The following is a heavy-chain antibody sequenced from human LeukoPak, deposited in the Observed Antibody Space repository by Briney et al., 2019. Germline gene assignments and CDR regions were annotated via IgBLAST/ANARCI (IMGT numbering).Heavy chain of an antibody. D-gene: IGHD3-22*01. CDR2: IYYSGST. Sequence: PSETLSLTCTVSGGSISSYYWSWIRQPPGKVLEWIGYIYYSGSTNYNPSLKSRVTISVDTSKNQFSLKLSSVTAADTAVYYCARVFLYYDSSGYYKYFDYWGQGTLVTVSS. J-gene: IGHJ4*02. CDR3: ARVFLYYDSSGYYKYFDY. V-gene: IGHV4-59*01. CDR1: GGSISSYY.